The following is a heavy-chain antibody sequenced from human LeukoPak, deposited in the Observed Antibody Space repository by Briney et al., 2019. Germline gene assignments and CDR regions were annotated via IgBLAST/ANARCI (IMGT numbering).Heavy chain of an antibody. D-gene: IGHD2/OR15-2a*01. CDR1: GGSLSSGGYY. J-gene: IGHJ3*02. CDR2: IYYSGST. Sequence: SETLSLTCTVSGGSLSSGGYYWSWIRQHPGKGLEWIGYIYYSGSTYYNPSLKSRVTISVDTSKNQFSLKLSSVTAADTAVYYCARFLKPFYALDAFDIWGQGTMVTVSS. V-gene: IGHV4-31*03. CDR3: ARFLKPFYALDAFDI.